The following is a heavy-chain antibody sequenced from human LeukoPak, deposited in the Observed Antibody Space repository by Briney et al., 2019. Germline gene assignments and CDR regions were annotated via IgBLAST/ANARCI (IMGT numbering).Heavy chain of an antibody. CDR2: VYYSGST. D-gene: IGHD3-22*01. Sequence: SETLSLTCTVSAGSISSSNYYWGWIRQPPGKGLEWIGSVYYSGSTYYNPSLKSRVTVSVDTSKNQFSLKLSSVTAADTAVYYCAAYYYDSSGYLWGRGTLVTVSS. CDR3: AAYYYDSSGYL. V-gene: IGHV4-39*01. J-gene: IGHJ4*02. CDR1: AGSISSSNYY.